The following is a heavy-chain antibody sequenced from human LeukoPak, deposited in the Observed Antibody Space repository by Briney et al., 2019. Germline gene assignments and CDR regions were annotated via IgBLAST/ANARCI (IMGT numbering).Heavy chain of an antibody. D-gene: IGHD3-9*01. J-gene: IGHJ4*02. V-gene: IGHV3-23*01. Sequence: GGSLRLSCAASGFTFTSHTMSWVRQAPGKGLEWASAINGGGGSTSYADSVEGRFTISRDNSKNTLFLQMNNLRAEDTAVYYCAKGVSDTYYFDYWGQGTLVTVSS. CDR1: GFTFTSHT. CDR2: INGGGGST. CDR3: AKGVSDTYYFDY.